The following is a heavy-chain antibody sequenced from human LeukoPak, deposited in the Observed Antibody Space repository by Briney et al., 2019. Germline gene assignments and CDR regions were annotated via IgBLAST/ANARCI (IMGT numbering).Heavy chain of an antibody. CDR3: ARGLRRSSGPAAICCYYYGMDV. V-gene: IGHV1-8*01. J-gene: IGHJ6*02. CDR1: GYTFTSYD. Sequence: ASVKVSCKASGYTFTSYDINWVRQATGQGLEWMGWMNPNSGNTGYAQKFQGRVTMTRNTSISTAYMELSSLRSEDTAVYYCARGLRRSSGPAAICCYYYGMDVWSQGTTVTVSS. CDR2: MNPNSGNT. D-gene: IGHD2-2*01.